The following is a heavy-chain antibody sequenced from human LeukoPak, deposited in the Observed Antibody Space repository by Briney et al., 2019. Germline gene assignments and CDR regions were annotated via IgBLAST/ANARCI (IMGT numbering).Heavy chain of an antibody. CDR1: GFTFSSYA. D-gene: IGHD3-3*01. Sequence: GGSLRLSCAASGFTFSSYAMSWVRQAPGKGLEWVSAISGSGGSTYYADSVKGRFTISRDNSKNTLYLQMNSLRAEDTAVYYCAKISDFWSGYRYYFDYWGQGTLVTVSS. CDR3: AKISDFWSGYRYYFDY. J-gene: IGHJ4*02. CDR2: ISGSGGST. V-gene: IGHV3-23*01.